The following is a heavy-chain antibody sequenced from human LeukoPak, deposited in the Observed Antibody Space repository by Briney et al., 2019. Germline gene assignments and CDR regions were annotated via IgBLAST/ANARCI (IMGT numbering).Heavy chain of an antibody. CDR3: ARRGVPAAMGNYYFDY. CDR1: GGSIRSYY. J-gene: IGHJ4*02. CDR2: IYYSGST. Sequence: PSETLSLTCTVSGGSIRSYYWSWIRQPPGKGLEWIAYIYYSGSTNYNPSLKSRVTISVDTSKNQFSLKLSSVTAADTAVYYCARRGVPAAMGNYYFDYWGQGTLVTVSS. D-gene: IGHD2-2*01. V-gene: IGHV4-59*01.